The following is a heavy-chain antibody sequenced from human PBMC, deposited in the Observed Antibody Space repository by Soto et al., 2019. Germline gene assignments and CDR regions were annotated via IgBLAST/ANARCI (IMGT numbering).Heavy chain of an antibody. J-gene: IGHJ4*02. D-gene: IGHD6-19*01. Sequence: EVQLLESGGGVVQPGGSLRLSCVASGFNFKNFAMSWVGQPPGEGLEWVSDISCCGGSTSYADSVKGRFSIARDDSTNTLSLQMNNLRVEDTAQYYCAKADGEQWLLPHLDKWGQGTLVTVS. CDR2: ISCCGGST. CDR3: AKADGEQWLLPHLDK. CDR1: GFNFKNFA. V-gene: IGHV3-23*01.